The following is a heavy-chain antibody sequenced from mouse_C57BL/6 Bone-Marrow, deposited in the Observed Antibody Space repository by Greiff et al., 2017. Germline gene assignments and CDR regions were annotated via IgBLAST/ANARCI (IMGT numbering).Heavy chain of an antibody. CDR3: ARPVYDPDMDY. CDR1: GFTFSSYG. Sequence: EVKLMESGGDLVKPGGSLKLSCAASGFTFSSYGMSWVRQTPDKRLEWVATISSGGSYTYYPDSVKGRFTISRDNAKNTLYLQMSSLKSEDTAMYYCARPVYDPDMDYWGQGTSVTVSS. D-gene: IGHD2-3*01. V-gene: IGHV5-6*01. CDR2: ISSGGSYT. J-gene: IGHJ4*01.